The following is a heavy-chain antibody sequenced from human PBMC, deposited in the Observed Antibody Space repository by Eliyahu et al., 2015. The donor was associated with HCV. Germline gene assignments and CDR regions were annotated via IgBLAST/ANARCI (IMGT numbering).Heavy chain of an antibody. J-gene: IGHJ4*02. CDR2: ISDGGHT. Sequence: EVQLLESGGGLVQPGGSLRLSCAASGFTFSSCAMSWVRQXXGKGLXWVSTISDGGHTYYPDSVKGRFTISRDNSKTTLYLQMNSLRVEDTAVYFCAKYCSGYQFDYWGQGALVTVS. CDR3: AKYCSGYQFDY. V-gene: IGHV3-23*01. CDR1: GFTFSSCA. D-gene: IGHD2-15*01.